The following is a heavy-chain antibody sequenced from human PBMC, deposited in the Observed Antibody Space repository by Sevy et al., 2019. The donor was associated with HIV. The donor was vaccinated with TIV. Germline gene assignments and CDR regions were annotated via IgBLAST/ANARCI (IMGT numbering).Heavy chain of an antibody. Sequence: GGSLRLSCAASGFTFSSYSMNWVRQAPGKGLEWVSSISSSSSYIYYADSVKGRFTISRDNAKNSLYLQMNSLRAEDTAVYYCARDRHYYDSSGYYRFDYWGQGTLVTVSS. CDR1: GFTFSSYS. J-gene: IGHJ4*02. V-gene: IGHV3-21*01. CDR2: ISSSSSYI. CDR3: ARDRHYYDSSGYYRFDY. D-gene: IGHD3-22*01.